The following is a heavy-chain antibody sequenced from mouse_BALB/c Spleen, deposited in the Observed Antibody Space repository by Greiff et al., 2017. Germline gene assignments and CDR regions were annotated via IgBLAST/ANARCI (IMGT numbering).Heavy chain of an antibody. CDR2: IRNKANGYTT. V-gene: IGHV7-3*02. D-gene: IGHD1-1*01. CDR1: GFTFTDYY. Sequence: EVKLMESGGGLVQPGGSLRLSCATSGFTFTDYYMSWVRQPPGKALEWLGFIRNKANGYTTEYSASVKGRFTISRDNSQSILYLQMNTLRAEDSATYYCARSYYYGSTWFAYWGQGTLVTVSA. J-gene: IGHJ3*01. CDR3: ARSYYYGSTWFAY.